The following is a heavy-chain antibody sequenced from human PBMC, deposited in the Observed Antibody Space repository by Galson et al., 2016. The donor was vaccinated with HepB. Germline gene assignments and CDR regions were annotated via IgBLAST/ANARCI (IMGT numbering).Heavy chain of an antibody. CDR2: IWYDGSHQ. D-gene: IGHD4-11*01. CDR3: VREGHDNSKFAYYFGMDV. J-gene: IGHJ6*02. V-gene: IGHV3-33*01. Sequence: SLRLSCAASGFTFSGYGMHWVRQAPGKGLEWVAGIWYDGSHQYYVDSVKGRFTISRDNSKNKLSLQMNSLRAEDTAVYYCVREGHDNSKFAYYFGMDVWGRGTTVTVSS. CDR1: GFTFSGYG.